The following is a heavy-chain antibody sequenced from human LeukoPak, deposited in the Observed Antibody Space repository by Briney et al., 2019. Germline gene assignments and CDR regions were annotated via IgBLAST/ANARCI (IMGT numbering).Heavy chain of an antibody. Sequence: GGSLRLSCTDSGFTFSMYWMSWVRQAPGKGLEWLASIKPDGSAAIYVDSMMGRFTISRDNAKNSLYLQMNSLTVEDTAVYYCATHSDWRFDFWGQGTLVTVSS. CDR1: GFTFSMYW. CDR2: IKPDGSAA. D-gene: IGHD6-19*01. V-gene: IGHV3-7*01. J-gene: IGHJ4*02. CDR3: ATHSDWRFDF.